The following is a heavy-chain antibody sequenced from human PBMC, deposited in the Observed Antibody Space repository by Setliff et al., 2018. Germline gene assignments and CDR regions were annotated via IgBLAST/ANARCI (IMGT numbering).Heavy chain of an antibody. CDR1: GDSISSTYH. V-gene: IGHV4-38-2*02. J-gene: IGHJ4*02. D-gene: IGHD1-1*01. CDR2: XXXXXXX. CDR3: ARVRNTQNGFFDY. Sequence: SETLSLTCNVSGDSISSTYHWGWIRQSPGKGLEWIGTXXXXXXXXXXPXXXSRLTIXVDTSKNQFSLRLTSVTAADTAIYYCARVRNTQNGFFDYWSQGTLVTVSS.